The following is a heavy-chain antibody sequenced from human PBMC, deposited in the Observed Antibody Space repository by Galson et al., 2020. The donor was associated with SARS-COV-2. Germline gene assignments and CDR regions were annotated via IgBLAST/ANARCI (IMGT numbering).Heavy chain of an antibody. CDR3: AKDQVDYGDYVEYFQH. J-gene: IGHJ1*01. Sequence: GVSLRLSCAASGFTFSSYAMSWVRQAPGKGLEWVSAISGSGGSTYYADSVKGRFTISRDNSKNTLYLQMNSLRAEDTAVYYCAKDQVDYGDYVEYFQHWGQGTLVTVSS. CDR1: GFTFSSYA. D-gene: IGHD4-17*01. V-gene: IGHV3-23*01. CDR2: ISGSGGST.